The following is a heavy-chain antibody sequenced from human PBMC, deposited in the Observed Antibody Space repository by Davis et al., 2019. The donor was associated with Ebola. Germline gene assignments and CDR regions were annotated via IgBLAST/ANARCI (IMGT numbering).Heavy chain of an antibody. V-gene: IGHV1-2*04. CDR2: INPNSGGT. D-gene: IGHD2-8*02. J-gene: IGHJ4*02. Sequence: AASVKVSCKASGYTFTGYYMHWVRHAPGQGLEWMGWINPNSGGTNYAQKFQGWVTMTRDTSISTAYMELSRLRSDDTAVYYCARGGYCTGGVCSYADYWGQGTLVTVSS. CDR1: GYTFTGYY. CDR3: ARGGYCTGGVCSYADY.